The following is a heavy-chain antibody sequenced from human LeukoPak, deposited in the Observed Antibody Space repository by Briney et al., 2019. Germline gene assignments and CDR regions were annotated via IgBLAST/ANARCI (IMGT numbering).Heavy chain of an antibody. V-gene: IGHV4-59*01. D-gene: IGHD3-22*01. Sequence: SETLSLTCTVSGGSISSYYWSWIRQPPGKGLEWIGFIFYSGTTNYNPSLKSRVTISVDTSKNQFSLKLSSVAAADTAVYYCARGGWNKFDYWGQGTLVTVSS. CDR2: IFYSGTT. CDR3: ARGGWNKFDY. CDR1: GGSISSYY. J-gene: IGHJ4*02.